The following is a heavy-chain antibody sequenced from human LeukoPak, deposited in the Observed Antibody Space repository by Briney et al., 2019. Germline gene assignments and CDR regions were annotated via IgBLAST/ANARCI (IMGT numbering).Heavy chain of an antibody. CDR2: ISVSGFDT. D-gene: IGHD4-17*01. V-gene: IGHV3-23*01. J-gene: IGHJ6*03. CDR3: ANVDPATETPAVFYYYYYMDV. Sequence: GGSLRLSCTASGLTFNSHVMTWVRQVPGKGLEWVSGISVSGFDTFYADSVKGRFTISRDNSKTSVSLQMNSLRAEDTAMYYCANVDPATETPAVFYYYYYMDVWGKGTTVTVSS. CDR1: GLTFNSHV.